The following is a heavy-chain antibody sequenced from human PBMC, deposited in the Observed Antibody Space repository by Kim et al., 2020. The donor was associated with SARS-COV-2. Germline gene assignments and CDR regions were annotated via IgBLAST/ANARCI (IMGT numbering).Heavy chain of an antibody. CDR3: AKGDLFDY. Sequence: GGSLRLSCAASGFTFSSYGMHWVRQAPGKGLEWVAVISYDGSNKYYADSVKGRFTISRDNSKNTLYLQMNSLRAEDTAVYYCAKGDLFDYWGQGTLVTVSS. V-gene: IGHV3-30*18. CDR1: GFTFSSYG. J-gene: IGHJ4*02. CDR2: ISYDGSNK.